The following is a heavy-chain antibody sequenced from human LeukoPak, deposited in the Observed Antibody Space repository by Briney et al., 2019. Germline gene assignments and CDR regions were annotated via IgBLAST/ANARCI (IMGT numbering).Heavy chain of an antibody. Sequence: PSETLSLTCTVSGGSISSHFWSWIRQPPGKGLEWIGYVYHSGNTFYNPSLQSRVTISIDSSKNQFSLKLTSVTAAGTALYFCASTVVPGSIYYFDYWGQGTLVAVSS. CDR1: GGSISSHF. J-gene: IGHJ4*02. D-gene: IGHD6-19*01. CDR2: VYHSGNT. CDR3: ASTVVPGSIYYFDY. V-gene: IGHV4-59*08.